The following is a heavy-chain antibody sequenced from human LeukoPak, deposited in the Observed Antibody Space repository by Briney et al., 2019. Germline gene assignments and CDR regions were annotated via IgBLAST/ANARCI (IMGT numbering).Heavy chain of an antibody. CDR1: GFTFSNYA. CDR2: IKSKTDGGTT. Sequence: KPGGSLRLSCAASGFTFSNYAMSWVRQAPGKGLEWVGRIKSKTDGGTTDYAAPVKGRFTISRDDSKNTLYLQMNSLKTEDTAVYYCTTGVNYADSPFDYWGQGTQVTVSS. J-gene: IGHJ4*02. V-gene: IGHV3-15*01. CDR3: TTGVNYADSPFDY. D-gene: IGHD4-17*01.